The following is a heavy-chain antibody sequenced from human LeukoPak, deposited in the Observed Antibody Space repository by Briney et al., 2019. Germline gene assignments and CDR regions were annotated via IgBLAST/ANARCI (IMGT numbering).Heavy chain of an antibody. Sequence: GGSLRLSCAASRFTFSSYSMNWVRQAPGKGLEWVSYMSSSSIKYYADSVKGRFTVSRDNAKNSLYLQMNSLRAEDTAVYYCARDEYDSSGYSNWFDPWGQGTLVTVSS. V-gene: IGHV3-48*01. CDR1: RFTFSSYS. J-gene: IGHJ5*02. CDR2: MSSSSIK. CDR3: ARDEYDSSGYSNWFDP. D-gene: IGHD3-22*01.